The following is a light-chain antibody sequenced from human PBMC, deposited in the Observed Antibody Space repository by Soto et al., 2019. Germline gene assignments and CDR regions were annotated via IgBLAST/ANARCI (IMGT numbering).Light chain of an antibody. CDR1: QSLTSNY. Sequence: EIVVTQSPGTLSLSPGERATLSCRASQSLTSNYLAWYQQKPGQAPRLLIYGASSRATGIPDRFSGSGSGTDFTLTISRLEPEDLAVYYCQQYGNSLGGGTRVQ. CDR3: QQYGNS. J-gene: IGKJ4*01. V-gene: IGKV3-20*01. CDR2: GAS.